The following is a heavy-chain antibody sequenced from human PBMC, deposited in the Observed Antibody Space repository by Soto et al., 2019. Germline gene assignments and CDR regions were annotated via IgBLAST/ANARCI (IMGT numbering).Heavy chain of an antibody. CDR1: GYTFTRYT. CDR3: ARGIATGQLDP. D-gene: IGHD2-15*01. Sequence: ASVKVSCKASGYTFTRYTMNWVRQAPGQRLEWVGWINPDNGNTKSSQKFQDRVIITRDTSASTAYMDLSSLRSEDTAVYYCARGIATGQLDPWGQGTLVTVSS. CDR2: INPDNGNT. J-gene: IGHJ5*02. V-gene: IGHV1-3*01.